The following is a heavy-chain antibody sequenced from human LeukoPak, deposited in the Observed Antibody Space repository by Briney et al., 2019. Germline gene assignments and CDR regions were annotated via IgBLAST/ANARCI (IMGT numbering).Heavy chain of an antibody. CDR3: AHTYSSGYSLYFDY. V-gene: IGHV2-5*02. D-gene: IGHD3-22*01. Sequence: SGPTLVNPTQPLTLTCTFSGFSLSTSGVGVGWIRQPPGKALEWLALIYWDDDKRYSPSLKSRLTITKDTSKNQVVLTMTNMDPVDTATYYCAHTYSSGYSLYFDYWGQGTLVTVSS. CDR1: GFSLSTSGVG. J-gene: IGHJ4*02. CDR2: IYWDDDK.